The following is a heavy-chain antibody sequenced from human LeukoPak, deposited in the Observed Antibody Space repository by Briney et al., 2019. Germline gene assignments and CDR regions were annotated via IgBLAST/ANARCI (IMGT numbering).Heavy chain of an antibody. V-gene: IGHV1-2*02. D-gene: IGHD2-2*01. CDR1: GYPFTGYY. J-gene: IGHJ4*02. CDR2: INPNSGFT. CDR3: ARLADCSSSSCRSFDY. Sequence: ASVKVSCKASGYPFTGYYLHWVRQAPGQGLEWMGWINPNSGFTNYAQKFQGRVTMTRDTSVSTAYMELSRLRSDDTAVYYCARLADCSSSSCRSFDYWGQGTLVTASS.